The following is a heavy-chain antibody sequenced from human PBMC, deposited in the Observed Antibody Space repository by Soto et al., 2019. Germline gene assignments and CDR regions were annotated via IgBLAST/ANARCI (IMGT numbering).Heavy chain of an antibody. CDR3: ARDRNDFWSGYHYYYGMDV. D-gene: IGHD3-3*01. Sequence: PSETLSLTCTVSGGSISSWGYYWSWIRQHPGKGLEWIGYIYYSGSTYYNPSLKSRVTISVDTSKNQFSLKLSSVTAADTAVYYCARDRNDFWSGYHYYYGMDVWGQGTTVTVSS. CDR2: IYYSGST. V-gene: IGHV4-31*03. J-gene: IGHJ6*02. CDR1: GGSISSWGYY.